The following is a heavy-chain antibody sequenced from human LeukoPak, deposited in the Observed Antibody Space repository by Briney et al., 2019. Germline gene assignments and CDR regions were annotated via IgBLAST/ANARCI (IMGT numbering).Heavy chain of an antibody. Sequence: GASVKVSCKTSGYTFTGYYMHWVRQAPGQGLEWMGRINPNSGGTNYAQKFQGRVTMTRDTSISTAYMELSRLRSDDTAVYYCARGGKNYYDGSGYYSLFDYWRQGTLVTVSS. CDR1: GYTFTGYY. D-gene: IGHD3-22*01. CDR2: INPNSGGT. J-gene: IGHJ4*02. V-gene: IGHV1-2*06. CDR3: ARGGKNYYDGSGYYSLFDY.